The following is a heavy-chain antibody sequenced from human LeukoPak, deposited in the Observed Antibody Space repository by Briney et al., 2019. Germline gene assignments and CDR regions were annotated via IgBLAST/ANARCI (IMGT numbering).Heavy chain of an antibody. Sequence: PSETLSLTCTVSGGSISSYYWSWIRQPAGKGLEWIGRIYTSGSTNYNPPLKSRVTMSVDTSKNQFSLKLSSVTAADTAVYYCAIYQLLGWFDPWGQGTLVTVSS. J-gene: IGHJ5*02. CDR1: GGSISSYY. D-gene: IGHD2-2*01. CDR3: AIYQLLGWFDP. CDR2: IYTSGST. V-gene: IGHV4-4*07.